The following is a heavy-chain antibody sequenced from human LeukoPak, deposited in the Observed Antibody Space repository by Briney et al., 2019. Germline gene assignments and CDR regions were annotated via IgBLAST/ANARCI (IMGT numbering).Heavy chain of an antibody. J-gene: IGHJ3*02. CDR1: GFPFSSYA. CDR2: ISSSGAST. V-gene: IGHV3-23*01. CDR3: AKDVDSSGYYIGDAFDI. Sequence: GGSLRLSCAVSGFPFSSYAMSWVRQAPGKGLEWVSGISSSGASTYYADSVKGRFTISRDNSKNTLYLQMNSLRAEDTAVYYCAKDVDSSGYYIGDAFDIWGQGTMVTVSS. D-gene: IGHD3-22*01.